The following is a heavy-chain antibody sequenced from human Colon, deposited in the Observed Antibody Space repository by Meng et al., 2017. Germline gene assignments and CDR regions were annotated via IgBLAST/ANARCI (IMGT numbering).Heavy chain of an antibody. CDR1: GYSFTAYY. V-gene: IGHV1-2*02. Sequence: QVQPVQYGAEVKKPGASVKVSCKASGYSFTAYYIHWVRQAPGQGLEWMGWINPDSGGTKYTQNFQGRVTMTRDTSISTAYMDLSRLRSDDTAIYYCARVSYSGYDPDYWGQGTLVTVSS. J-gene: IGHJ4*02. CDR3: ARVSYSGYDPDY. CDR2: INPDSGGT. D-gene: IGHD5-12*01.